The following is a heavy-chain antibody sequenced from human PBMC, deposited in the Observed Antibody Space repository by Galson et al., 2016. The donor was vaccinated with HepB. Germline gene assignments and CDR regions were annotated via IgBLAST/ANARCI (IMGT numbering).Heavy chain of an antibody. CDR3: ARSLRNGHNSGIDH. CDR1: GFNFRDFY. Sequence: SLRLSCAASGFNFRDFYMMWIRQAPGKRLEWVSYISSSGSGMDYADSVKGRFTVSRDNGQNSLFRHMNNLRAEDTAIYYCARSLRNGHNSGIDHWGQGTLVTVSS. V-gene: IGHV3-11*01. CDR2: ISSSGSGM. D-gene: IGHD5-24*01. J-gene: IGHJ4*02.